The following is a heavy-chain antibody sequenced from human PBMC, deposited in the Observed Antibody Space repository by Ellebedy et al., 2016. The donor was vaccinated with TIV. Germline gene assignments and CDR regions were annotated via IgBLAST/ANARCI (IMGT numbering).Heavy chain of an antibody. CDR3: ARVESEAAVGTGDY. Sequence: AASVKVSCKTSGYTFTKYAITWVRQAPGQVLEWMGWTSLYNDNTHYAQKFQGRVTMTADTSTSTAYMELRSLTSDDTVVYFCARVESEAAVGTGDYWGQGTLVTVSS. CDR2: TSLYNDNT. D-gene: IGHD6-13*01. J-gene: IGHJ4*02. CDR1: GYTFTKYA. V-gene: IGHV1-18*01.